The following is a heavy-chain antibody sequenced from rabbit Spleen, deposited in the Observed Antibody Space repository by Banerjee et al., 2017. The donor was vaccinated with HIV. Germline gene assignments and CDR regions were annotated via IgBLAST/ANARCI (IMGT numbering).Heavy chain of an antibody. D-gene: IGHD8-1*01. J-gene: IGHJ6*01. CDR2: IYTTGSGMYP. Sequence: QEQLEESGGGLVQPEGSLTLTCKASGFDFSRNYWIWWVRQAPGKGLEWIACIYTTGSGMYPHYASWAKGRFTMFKTSTTVTLQMTSLTAADTATYFCATKRGGGSIYAYGMDLWGPGTLVTVS. CDR3: ATKRGGGSIYAYGMDL. V-gene: IGHV1S45*01. CDR1: GFDFSRNYW.